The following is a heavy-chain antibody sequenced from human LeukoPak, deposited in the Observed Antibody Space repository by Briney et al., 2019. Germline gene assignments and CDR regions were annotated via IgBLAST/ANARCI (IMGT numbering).Heavy chain of an antibody. D-gene: IGHD3-22*01. J-gene: IGHJ4*02. CDR3: ATSDDSSGSD. V-gene: IGHV3-7*01. CDR2: INLDGSVR. CDR1: GFTFSGYW. Sequence: PGGSLRLSCAASGFTFSGYWMSWVRQAPGKGLEWVANINLDGSVRHYVDSARGRFTISRDKAKNSLYLQMNSLRAEDTALYYCATSDDSSGSDWGQGTLVTVSS.